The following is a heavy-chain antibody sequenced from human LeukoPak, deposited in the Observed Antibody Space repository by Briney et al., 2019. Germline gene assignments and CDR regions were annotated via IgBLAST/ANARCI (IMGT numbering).Heavy chain of an antibody. CDR2: ISGSGGST. CDR1: GFTFSSYA. D-gene: IGHD2-8*01. CDR3: AKETLGYCTNGVCYSAYYYGMDV. Sequence: PGGSLRLSCAASGFTFSSYAMSWVRQAPGKGLEWVSAISGSGGSTYYADSVKVRFTISRDNSKNTLYLQMNSVRAEDTAVYYCAKETLGYCTNGVCYSAYYYGMDVWGQGTTVTVSS. J-gene: IGHJ6*02. V-gene: IGHV3-23*01.